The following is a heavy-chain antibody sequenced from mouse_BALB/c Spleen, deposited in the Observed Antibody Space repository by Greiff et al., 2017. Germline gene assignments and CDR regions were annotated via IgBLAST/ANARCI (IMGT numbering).Heavy chain of an antibody. CDR3: ARLITTVVADYAMDY. V-gene: IGHV1-7*01. D-gene: IGHD1-1*01. Sequence: QVQLKQSGAELAKPGASVKMSCKASGYTFTSYWMHWVKQRPGQGLEWIGYINPSTGYTEYNQKFKDKATLTADKSSSTAYMQLSSLTSEDSAVYYCARLITTVVADYAMDYWGQGTSVTVSS. J-gene: IGHJ4*01. CDR1: GYTFTSYW. CDR2: INPSTGYT.